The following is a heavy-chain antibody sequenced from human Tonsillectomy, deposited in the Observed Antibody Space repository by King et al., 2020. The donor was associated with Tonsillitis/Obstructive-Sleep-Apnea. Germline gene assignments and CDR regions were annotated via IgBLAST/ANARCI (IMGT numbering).Heavy chain of an antibody. CDR2: IRSKGNSYAT. CDR3: TRLSDTYDSAFDV. D-gene: IGHD3-16*01. CDR1: GFTFSGSA. V-gene: IGHV3-73*01. J-gene: IGHJ3*01. Sequence: VQLVESGGGLVQPGGSLKLSCAASGFTFSGSAMHWVRQVSGKGLEWVGRIRSKGNSYATAYTASVKGRFTISRDDSKNTAYLQMNSLKTEDTAVYYCTRLSDTYDSAFDVWGQGTMVTVSS.